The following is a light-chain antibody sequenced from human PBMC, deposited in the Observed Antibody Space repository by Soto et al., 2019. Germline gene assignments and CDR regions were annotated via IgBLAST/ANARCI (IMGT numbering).Light chain of an antibody. Sequence: QSALTQPPSASGSPGQSVAISCTGTSSDVGGYNYVSWYQQHPGKVPKLMIYEVNKRPSGVPDRFSGSKSGNTASRTVSGLQAEEEADYFCCSYAGGYTYLFGTGTKVTVL. CDR3: CSYAGGYTYL. CDR2: EVN. V-gene: IGLV2-8*01. CDR1: SSDVGGYNY. J-gene: IGLJ1*01.